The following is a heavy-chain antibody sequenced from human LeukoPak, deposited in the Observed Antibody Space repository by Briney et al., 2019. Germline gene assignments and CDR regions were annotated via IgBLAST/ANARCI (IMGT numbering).Heavy chain of an antibody. V-gene: IGHV4-39*01. CDR2: IYYSGST. CDR3: ARTYYSDSSAYGY. D-gene: IGHD3-22*01. CDR1: GGSISSSNYY. J-gene: IGHJ4*02. Sequence: PSETLSLTCTVSGGSISSSNYYWGWIRQPPGKGLEWIGSIYYSGSTYYNPSLKSRVIISVDTSKNQLSLKLSSVTAADTAVYLCARTYYSDSSAYGYWGQGTLVTVSS.